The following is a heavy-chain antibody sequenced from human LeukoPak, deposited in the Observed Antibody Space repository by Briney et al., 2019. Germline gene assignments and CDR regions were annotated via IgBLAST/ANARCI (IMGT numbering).Heavy chain of an antibody. D-gene: IGHD3-10*02. CDR1: GFTVSSTY. J-gene: IGHJ6*04. V-gene: IGHV3-23*01. CDR2: ISGSGGST. CDR3: AELGITMIGGV. Sequence: GGSLRLSCLASGFTVSSTYMSWVRQAPGKGLEWVSAISGSGGSTYYADSVKGRFTISRDNSKNTLYLQMNSLRAEDTAVYYCAELGITMIGGVWGKGTTVTISS.